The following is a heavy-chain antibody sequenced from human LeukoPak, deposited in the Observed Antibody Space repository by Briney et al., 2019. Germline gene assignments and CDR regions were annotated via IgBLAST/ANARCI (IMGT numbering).Heavy chain of an antibody. CDR2: ISGSGGST. CDR3: AKGTCSSTSCYPYYFDY. CDR1: GFTFSSYA. Sequence: GGSLRLSCAASGFTFSSYAMNWVRQAPGKGLEWVSAISGSGGSTYYADSVKGRFTISRDNSKNTLYLQMKSLRAEDTAVYYCAKGTCSSTSCYPYYFDYWGQGTLVTVSS. J-gene: IGHJ4*02. V-gene: IGHV3-23*01. D-gene: IGHD2-2*01.